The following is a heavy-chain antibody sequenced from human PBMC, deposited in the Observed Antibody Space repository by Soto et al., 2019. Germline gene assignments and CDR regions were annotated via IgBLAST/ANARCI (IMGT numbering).Heavy chain of an antibody. J-gene: IGHJ4*02. CDR2: IYWDDSK. V-gene: IGHV2-5*02. D-gene: IGHD3-10*01. CDR1: GFSLSTSGES. CDR3: AHKGSGSRAIDY. Sequence: GQTLENHTQTLTLTCTFSGFSLSTSGESVGWLRQPPGKALEWLAVIYWDDSKTYSPSLKSRLTITKDTSRDQVVLTMTNMDPVDTATYYCAHKGSGSRAIDYWGQGALVTVSS.